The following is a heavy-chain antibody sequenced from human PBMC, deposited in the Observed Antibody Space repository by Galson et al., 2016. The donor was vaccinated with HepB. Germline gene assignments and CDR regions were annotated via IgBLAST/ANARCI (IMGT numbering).Heavy chain of an antibody. CDR2: ISGSGGTT. D-gene: IGHD3-3*01. CDR3: VKIFDFLNGWNDH. CDR1: GFPYRNYA. Sequence: SLRLSCAASGFPYRNYAMSWVRQAPGKGLEWVSVISGSGGTTFSADSVKGRFSISRDNSQNTLDLQMNSLRAEDTAVYYCVKIFDFLNGWNDHWGQGTLVTVSS. J-gene: IGHJ4*02. V-gene: IGHV3-23*01.